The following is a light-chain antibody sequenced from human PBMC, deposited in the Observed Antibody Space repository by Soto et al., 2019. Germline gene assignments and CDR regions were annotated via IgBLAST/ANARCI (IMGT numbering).Light chain of an antibody. CDR2: EVN. CDR1: SSDVGGSDY. V-gene: IGLV2-14*01. J-gene: IGLJ1*01. Sequence: QSALTQSASVSGSPGQSITISCTGASSDVGGSDYVSWYQQHPDKAPKLIIYEVNNWPSGVSDRFSGSKSGNTASLTISGLQTEDEADYYCSSYTTSSTYVFGTGTKLTVL. CDR3: SSYTTSSTYV.